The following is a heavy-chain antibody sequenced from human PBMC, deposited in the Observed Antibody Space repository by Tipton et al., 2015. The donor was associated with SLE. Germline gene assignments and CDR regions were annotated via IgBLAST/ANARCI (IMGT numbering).Heavy chain of an antibody. V-gene: IGHV3-53*05. CDR2: IYSGGST. CDR1: GFTVRSNY. D-gene: IGHD5-12*01. J-gene: IGHJ3*02. CDR3: ARDIRYIVATTRNAFDI. Sequence: SLRLSCAASGFTVRSNYMSWVRQAPGKGLEWVSVIYSGGSTYYADSVKGRFTISRDNSKNTLYLQMNSLRAEDTAVYYCARDIRYIVATTRNAFDIWGQGTMVTVSS.